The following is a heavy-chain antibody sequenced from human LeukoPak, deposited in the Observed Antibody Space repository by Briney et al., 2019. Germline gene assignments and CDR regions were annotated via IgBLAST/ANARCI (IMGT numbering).Heavy chain of an antibody. D-gene: IGHD1-1*01. CDR3: ARETRHNWNDY. CDR1: GYTFTSYG. Sequence: ASVEVSCKASGYTFTSYGISWVRQAPGQGLEWMGWISAYNGNTNYAQKLQGRVTMATDTSTSTAYMELRSLRSDDTAVYYCARETRHNWNDYWGQGTLVTVSS. J-gene: IGHJ4*02. CDR2: ISAYNGNT. V-gene: IGHV1-18*04.